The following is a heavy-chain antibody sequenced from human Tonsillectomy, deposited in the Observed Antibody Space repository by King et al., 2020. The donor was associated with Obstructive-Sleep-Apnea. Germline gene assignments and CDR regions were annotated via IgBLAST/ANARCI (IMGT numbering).Heavy chain of an antibody. CDR1: GFIFSSYG. CDR2: ISYDGSNQ. D-gene: IGHD1-26*01. Sequence: VQLVESGGGVVQAGRSLRLSCATSGFIFSSYGLHWVRQAPGKGLEWVAVISYDGSNQYYVDSVKGRFTISRDNSKNTLYLQMNSLRTEDTAVYYCANGWEFFDYWGQGTLVTVSS. J-gene: IGHJ4*02. V-gene: IGHV3-30*18. CDR3: ANGWEFFDY.